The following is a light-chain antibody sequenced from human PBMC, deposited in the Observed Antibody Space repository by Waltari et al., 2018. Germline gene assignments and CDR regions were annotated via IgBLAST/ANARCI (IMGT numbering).Light chain of an antibody. V-gene: IGLV1-44*01. Sequence: QSVVTQPPAASGTPGQRVTIPCSGSNSNIGSNTVNWYQQVPGAAPKLLIYSNNYRPSGVPDRFSGSKSGTSASLAISGLQSEDEADYYCATWDDRLTGVVFGGGTKVTVL. J-gene: IGLJ2*01. CDR1: NSNIGSNT. CDR2: SNN. CDR3: ATWDDRLTGVV.